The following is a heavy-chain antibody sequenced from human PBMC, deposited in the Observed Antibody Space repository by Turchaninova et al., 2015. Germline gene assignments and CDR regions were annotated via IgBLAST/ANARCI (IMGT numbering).Heavy chain of an antibody. J-gene: IGHJ6*03. CDR2: NNPMFDTT. Sequence: QVQLVQSGAEVKKPGSSVKVSCKASGGPFSSYAISWVRQAPGQGLEWMGGNNPMFDTTNYAQKLQGRVTITAEESTSTAYMELSSLRAEDTAVYYCARDGRYCSGGSCSYYYMGVWGKGTTVTVS. D-gene: IGHD2-15*01. CDR1: GGPFSSYA. V-gene: IGHV1-69*12. CDR3: ARDGRYCSGGSCSYYYMGV.